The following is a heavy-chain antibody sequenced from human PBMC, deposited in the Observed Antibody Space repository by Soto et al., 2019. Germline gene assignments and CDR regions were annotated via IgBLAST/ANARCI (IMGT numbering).Heavy chain of an antibody. V-gene: IGHV4-4*02. CDR2: IYHSGST. CDR1: GDSISRSYW. J-gene: IGHJ3*02. Sequence: SETLSLTCAVSGDSISRSYWWSWVRQLPGKGLEWIGEIYHSGSTIYNPSLQSRVTLSVDKSKNEFSLKMSSVTDADTAVYYCTSKFGQLLDDAFNIWGQGTMVTV. CDR3: TSKFGQLLDDAFNI. D-gene: IGHD3-10*01.